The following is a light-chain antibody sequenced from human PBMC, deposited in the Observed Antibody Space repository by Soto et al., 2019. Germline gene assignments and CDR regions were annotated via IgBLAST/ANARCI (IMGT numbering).Light chain of an antibody. CDR3: CSYAGSYTHV. J-gene: IGLJ1*01. CDR1: SSDVGAYIY. CDR2: DVI. Sequence: SALTQPRSVSGSPGQSVTFFCTGTSSDVGAYIYVSWYQQHPGKAPKLIIYDVIKRPSGVPDRFSGSKSGNTASLTISGLQAEDEADYYCCSYAGSYTHVFGTGTKVTVL. V-gene: IGLV2-11*01.